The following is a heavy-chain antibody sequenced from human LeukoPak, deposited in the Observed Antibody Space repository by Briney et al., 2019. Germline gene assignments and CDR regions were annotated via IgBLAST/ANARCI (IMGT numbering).Heavy chain of an antibody. CDR3: ARLWSRWEGIDY. D-gene: IGHD1-26*01. V-gene: IGHV3-48*02. CDR2: ISGSSDTI. Sequence: GGSLRLSCAASGYTFSSYSMNWVRQAPGKGLEWVSFISGSSDTIYYADSVKGRFTISRDNAKNSLYLQMNSLRDEDTAVYYCARLWSRWEGIDYWGQGTLVTVSS. J-gene: IGHJ4*02. CDR1: GYTFSSYS.